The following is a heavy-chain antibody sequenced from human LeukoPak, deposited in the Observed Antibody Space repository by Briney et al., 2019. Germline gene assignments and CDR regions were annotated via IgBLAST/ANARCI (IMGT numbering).Heavy chain of an antibody. J-gene: IGHJ4*02. CDR1: GFTFSNYS. CDR3: ARAVAGKKLYYFDY. D-gene: IGHD6-19*01. CDR2: ISSSSSYI. V-gene: IGHV3-21*01. Sequence: GGSLRLSCAASGFTFSNYSMNWVRQAPGKGLEWVSSISSSSSYIYYADSVKGRFTISRDNAKNSLYLQMNSLRAEDTAVYYCARAVAGKKLYYFDYWGQGTLVTVSS.